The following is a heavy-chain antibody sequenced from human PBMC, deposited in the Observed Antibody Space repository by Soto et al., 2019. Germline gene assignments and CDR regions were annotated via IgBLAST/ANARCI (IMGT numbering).Heavy chain of an antibody. CDR3: AREYCSSTSCYEGYYYYYGMDV. D-gene: IGHD2-2*01. CDR1: GFTFSSYS. CDR2: ISSSSSYI. V-gene: IGHV3-21*01. J-gene: IGHJ6*02. Sequence: PGGSLRLSCAASGFTFSSYSMNWVRQAPGKGLKWVSSISSSSSYIYYADSVKGRFTISRDNAKNSLYLQMNSLRAEDTAVYYCAREYCSSTSCYEGYYYYYGMDVWGQGTTVTVSS.